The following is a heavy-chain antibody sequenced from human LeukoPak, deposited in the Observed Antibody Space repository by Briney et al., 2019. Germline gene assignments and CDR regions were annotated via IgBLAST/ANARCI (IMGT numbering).Heavy chain of an antibody. CDR3: ARGRGIAVAGNSSFDY. D-gene: IGHD6-19*01. Sequence: LVKPSETLSLTCAVYGGSFSGYYWSWIRQPPGKGLEWIGEINHSGSTNYNPSLKSRVTISVDTSKNQFSLKLSSVTAADTAVYYCARGRGIAVAGNSSFDYWGQGTLVTVSS. V-gene: IGHV4-34*01. CDR2: INHSGST. CDR1: GGSFSGYY. J-gene: IGHJ4*02.